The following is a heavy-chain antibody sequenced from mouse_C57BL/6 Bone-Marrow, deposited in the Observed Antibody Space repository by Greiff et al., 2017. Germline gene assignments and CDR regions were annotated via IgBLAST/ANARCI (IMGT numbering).Heavy chain of an antibody. Sequence: EVQLQQSGPELVKPGASVTISCKASGYSFTDYNMNWVKQSNGKSLEWIGVINPNYGTTSYNQKFKRKATLTVAQSYSTAYMQLNSLTSEESAGYYCARGWAYYSNYGRGLFADWGQGTLVTVSA. CDR3: ARGWAYYSNYGRGLFAD. J-gene: IGHJ3*01. CDR1: GYSFTDYN. V-gene: IGHV1-39*01. CDR2: INPNYGTT. D-gene: IGHD2-5*01.